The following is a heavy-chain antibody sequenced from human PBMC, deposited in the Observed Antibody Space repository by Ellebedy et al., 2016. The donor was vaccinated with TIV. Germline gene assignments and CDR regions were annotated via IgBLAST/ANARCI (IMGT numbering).Heavy chain of an antibody. V-gene: IGHV3-7*01. J-gene: IGHJ4*02. Sequence: GGSLRLSCTASGFTFSHYWMSWVRQAPGKGPEWVANINQHGSEKYYVGSVKGRFTVARDNAKNSLYLQMNSLRAEDTAVYYCARDAPELRYFDWQIKDDYWGQGTLVTVSS. CDR1: GFTFSHYW. CDR3: ARDAPELRYFDWQIKDDY. D-gene: IGHD3-9*01. CDR2: INQHGSEK.